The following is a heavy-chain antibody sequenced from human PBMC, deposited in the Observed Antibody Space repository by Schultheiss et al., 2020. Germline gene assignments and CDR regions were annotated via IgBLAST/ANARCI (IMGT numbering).Heavy chain of an antibody. Sequence: GGSLRLSCAASGFTFSSYGMHWVRQAPGKGLEWVAVISYDGSNKYYADSVKGRFTISGDNSKNTLYLQMNSLRAEDTAVYYCASKGAVVATTTARLGNWFDPWGQGTLVTVSS. J-gene: IGHJ5*02. CDR2: ISYDGSNK. CDR1: GFTFSSYG. D-gene: IGHD5-12*01. CDR3: ASKGAVVATTTARLGNWFDP. V-gene: IGHV3-30*03.